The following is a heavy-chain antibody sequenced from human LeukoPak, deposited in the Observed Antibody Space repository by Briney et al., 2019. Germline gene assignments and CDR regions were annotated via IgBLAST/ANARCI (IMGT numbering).Heavy chain of an antibody. V-gene: IGHV4-31*11. CDR3: ARGGDFWSGYYSD. CDR1: GGSISSSSYY. D-gene: IGHD3-3*01. Sequence: PSETLSLTCAVSGGSISSSSYYWGWVRQSPGKGLEWIGYIYYSGSTYYNPSLKSRVTISVDTSKNQFSLKLSSVTAADTAVYYCARGGDFWSGYYSDWGQGTLVTVSS. CDR2: IYYSGST. J-gene: IGHJ4*02.